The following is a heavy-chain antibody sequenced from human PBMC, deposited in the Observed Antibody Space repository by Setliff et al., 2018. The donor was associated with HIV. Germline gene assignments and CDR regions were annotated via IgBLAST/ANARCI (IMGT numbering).Heavy chain of an antibody. Sequence: SETLSLTCTVSGDSITSNDYYWGWIRQPPGKGLEWIGIIHYNGRAYYDPSLKSRVTISVDSSLTQFSLKLRSVTASGSALYYCARYTSKVDWFDPWGQGALVTVSS. J-gene: IGHJ5*02. V-gene: IGHV4-39*01. CDR3: ARYTSKVDWFDP. CDR1: GDSITSNDYY. D-gene: IGHD2-2*02. CDR2: IHYNGRA.